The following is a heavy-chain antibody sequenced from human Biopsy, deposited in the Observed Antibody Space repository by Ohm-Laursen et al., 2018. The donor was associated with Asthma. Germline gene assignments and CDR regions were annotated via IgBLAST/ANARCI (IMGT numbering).Heavy chain of an antibody. D-gene: IGHD1-26*01. CDR3: AREVRATRYDP. CDR2: LNPVNGNT. Sequence: AASVKVSCKASGYTFTSNAIHWMRQAPGQSLEWMAWLNPVNGNTKYSQQFQGRVTITRDTSASTAYMELSSLTSEDTAVFYCAREVRATRYDPWGQGTLVTVSS. V-gene: IGHV1-3*01. J-gene: IGHJ5*02. CDR1: GYTFTSNA.